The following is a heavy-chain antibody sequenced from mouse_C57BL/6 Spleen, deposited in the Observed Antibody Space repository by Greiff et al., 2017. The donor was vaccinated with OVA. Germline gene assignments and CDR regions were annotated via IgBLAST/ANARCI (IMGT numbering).Heavy chain of an antibody. CDR2: IDPENGDT. Sequence: VQLQQSGAELVRPGASVKLSCTASGFNIKDDYMHWVKQRPEQGLEWIGWIDPENGDTEYASKFLGKATITEKTYSNIAYLQLSSLTSEDTAVYYCTHSNDGYFDVWGTGTTVTVSS. CDR1: GFNIKDDY. D-gene: IGHD2-12*01. CDR3: THSNDGYFDV. V-gene: IGHV14-4*01. J-gene: IGHJ1*03.